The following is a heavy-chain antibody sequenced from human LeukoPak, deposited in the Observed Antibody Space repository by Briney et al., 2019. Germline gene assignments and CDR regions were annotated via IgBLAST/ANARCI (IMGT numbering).Heavy chain of an antibody. D-gene: IGHD4-17*01. J-gene: IGHJ3*02. CDR2: IYYSGNT. Sequence: SETLSLTCSVSGGSISSRSYYWGWIRQPPGKGLEWIGSIYYSGNTYYNPSLKSRVTISVGTSKNQFSLKLSSVTAADTAVYFCARHAPIKTAVTTSHAFDIWGQGTMVTVSS. CDR3: ARHAPIKTAVTTSHAFDI. V-gene: IGHV4-39*01. CDR1: GGSISSRSYY.